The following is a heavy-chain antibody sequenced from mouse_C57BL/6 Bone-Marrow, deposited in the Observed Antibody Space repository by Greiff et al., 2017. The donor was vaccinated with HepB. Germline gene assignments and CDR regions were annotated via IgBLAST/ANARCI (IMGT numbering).Heavy chain of an antibody. D-gene: IGHD4-1*01. J-gene: IGHJ2*01. CDR3: GTGYYFDY. V-gene: IGHV14-2*01. Sequence: VQLQQSGAELVKPGASVKLSCTASGFNIKDYYMHWVKQRTEQGLEWIGRIDPEDGETKYAQKFQGKATITADTSSNTAYLQLSSLTSEDTAVYYYGTGYYFDYWGQGTTLTVSS. CDR2: IDPEDGET. CDR1: GFNIKDYY.